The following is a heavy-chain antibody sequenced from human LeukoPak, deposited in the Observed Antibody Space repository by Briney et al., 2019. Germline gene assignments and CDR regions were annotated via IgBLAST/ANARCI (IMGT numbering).Heavy chain of an antibody. J-gene: IGHJ4*02. V-gene: IGHV3-23*01. D-gene: IGHD3-16*01. Sequence: GGSLRLSCVASGFTFSNFAMSWVRQAPGKGLEWVSVISGSGGSTYYADSVKGRFTISRDNSKTTLYLQMNSLRAEDAAIYYCAKDTPFGGYWGQGTLVTVSS. CDR3: AKDTPFGGY. CDR2: ISGSGGST. CDR1: GFTFSNFA.